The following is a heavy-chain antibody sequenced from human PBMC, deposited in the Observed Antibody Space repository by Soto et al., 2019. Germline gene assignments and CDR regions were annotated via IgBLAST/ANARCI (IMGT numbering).Heavy chain of an antibody. CDR3: ARGEDAFFYYGLDV. V-gene: IGHV4-59*01. J-gene: IGHJ6*02. CDR2: IYDTGISGYTPST. Sequence: LSLTCAVYGGSFSGYYWSWIRRPPGKGLEWIAYIYDTGISGYTPSTSYNPSLKSRVTMSVDTSKSQFSLKLTSVTAADTAVYYCARGEDAFFYYGLDVWGQGITVTVSS. CDR1: GGSFSGYY.